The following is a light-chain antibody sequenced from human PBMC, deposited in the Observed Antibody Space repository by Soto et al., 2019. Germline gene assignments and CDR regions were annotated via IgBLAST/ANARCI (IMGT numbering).Light chain of an antibody. CDR3: ASYVSGSSHVV. J-gene: IGLJ2*01. CDR2: DVN. V-gene: IGLV2-14*01. Sequence: QSALTQPASVSGSPGQSITLSCTGTSSDIGGYDYVSWYQRHPGKAPKLIIYDVNNRPSGVSNRFSGSKSGNTASLTISGLQAEDEADYYCASYVSGSSHVVFGGGTQVNVL. CDR1: SSDIGGYDY.